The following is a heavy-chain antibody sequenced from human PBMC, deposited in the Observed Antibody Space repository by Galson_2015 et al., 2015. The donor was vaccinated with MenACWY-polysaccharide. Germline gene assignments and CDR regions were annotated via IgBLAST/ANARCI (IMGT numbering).Heavy chain of an antibody. CDR3: TKDRPLRGLTKFYYGMDV. CDR2: ISYDGSKQ. Sequence: SLRISGEVSGFTFTDNAMHWGRQAPGTGVVWVAVISYDGSKQYYADSVKGRVTVSSDDSKNTVYLQMNSPRPDDTAVYFCTKDRPLRGLTKFYYGMDVWGQGTTVIVSS. V-gene: IGHV3-30*18. CDR1: GFTFTDNA. J-gene: IGHJ6*02.